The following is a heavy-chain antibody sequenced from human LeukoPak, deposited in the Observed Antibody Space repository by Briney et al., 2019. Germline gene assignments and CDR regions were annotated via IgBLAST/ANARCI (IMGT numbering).Heavy chain of an antibody. CDR3: ARGDPYYDSSGYCLDY. CDR2: INHSGST. D-gene: IGHD3-22*01. CDR1: GGSFSGYY. Sequence: SETLSLTCAVCGGSFSGYYWSWIRQPPGKGLEWIGEINHSGSTNYNPSLKRRVTISVDTSKNQFSLKLSSVTAADTAVYSCARGDPYYDSSGYCLDYWGQGTLVTVSS. J-gene: IGHJ4*02. V-gene: IGHV4-34*01.